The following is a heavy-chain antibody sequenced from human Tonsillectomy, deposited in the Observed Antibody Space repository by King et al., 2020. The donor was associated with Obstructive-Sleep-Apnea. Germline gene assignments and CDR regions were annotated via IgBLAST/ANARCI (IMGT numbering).Heavy chain of an antibody. D-gene: IGHD3-9*01. CDR2: IFLGTGNT. CDR1: GFTFPSSG. J-gene: IGHJ5*02. CDR3: AADLNILTRLGPFDP. V-gene: IGHV1-58*02. Sequence: QLVQSGPEVKKPGTSVKVSCKASGFTFPSSGIQWVRQARGQRLEWIGWIFLGTGNTNYAQSFHERVTFTRDMSTRTAYMEPSSLRSEDTAVYYCAADLNILTRLGPFDPWGQGTLVAVSS.